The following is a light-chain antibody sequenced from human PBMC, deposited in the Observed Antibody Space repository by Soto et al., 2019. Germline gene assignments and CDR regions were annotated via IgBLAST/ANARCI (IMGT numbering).Light chain of an antibody. CDR1: QSVSTT. J-gene: IGKJ4*01. CDR3: QQYHNWPVT. CDR2: GAT. Sequence: EIVMTQSPATLSVSPGERVTLSCRASQSVSTTLAWYQHKPGQSPRLLISGATTGATGIPPRFSASGSGTDFTLTVNSLQSEDIAVYYCQQYHNWPVTFGGGTKVDIK. V-gene: IGKV3-15*01.